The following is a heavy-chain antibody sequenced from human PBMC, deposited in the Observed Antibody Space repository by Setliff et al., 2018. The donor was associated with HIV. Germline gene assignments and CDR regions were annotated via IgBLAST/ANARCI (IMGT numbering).Heavy chain of an antibody. Sequence: SETLSLTCTVSGASISSDSCSWIRQSPGKGLEWIGFILNREITNYNPSLQSRVSISMDTSKNQFSLKLHSVTAADTAIYHCAKGGASSHWLGPWGQGTLVTVSS. D-gene: IGHD3-16*01. CDR3: AKGGASSHWLGP. J-gene: IGHJ5*02. V-gene: IGHV4-59*01. CDR1: GASISSDS. CDR2: ILNREIT.